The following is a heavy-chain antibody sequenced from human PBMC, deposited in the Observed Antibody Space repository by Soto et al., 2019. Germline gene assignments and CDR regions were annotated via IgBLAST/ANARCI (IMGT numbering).Heavy chain of an antibody. V-gene: IGHV4-31*03. D-gene: IGHD6-19*01. J-gene: IGHJ5*02. CDR2: IYYSGSA. Sequence: QVQLQESGPGLVKPSQTLSLTCTVSGGSISSSDYYWSWIRQHPGKGLEWIGDIYYSGSAYYNPSLKSRVTISLDTSKSQCSLKLSSVTAADTAVYYCAREVPPNSRGWYTVLVRWFDHWGQGPLVTVSS. CDR3: AREVPPNSRGWYTVLVRWFDH. CDR1: GGSISSSDYY.